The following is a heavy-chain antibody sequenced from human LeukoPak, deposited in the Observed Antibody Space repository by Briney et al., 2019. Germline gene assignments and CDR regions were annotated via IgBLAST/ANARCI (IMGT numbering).Heavy chain of an antibody. CDR2: ISAYNGNT. CDR3: ASDQGPYYYDSSGSGFDP. Sequence: ASVKVSCKASGYTFTSYGISWVRQAPGQGLEWMGWISAYNGNTNYAQKLQGRVTMTTDTSTSTAYMELRSLRSDDTAVHYCASDQGPYYYDSSGSGFDPWGQGTLVTVSS. CDR1: GYTFTSYG. J-gene: IGHJ5*02. D-gene: IGHD3-22*01. V-gene: IGHV1-18*01.